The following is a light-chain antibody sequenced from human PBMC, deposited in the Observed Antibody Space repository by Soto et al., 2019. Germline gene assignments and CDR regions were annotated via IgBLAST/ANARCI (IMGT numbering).Light chain of an antibody. J-gene: IGKJ2*02. CDR1: QTVWSSY. CDR3: HQYADSRT. Sequence: EIVLTQSPGILSLSLGERATLSCRASQTVWSSYLAWFQHKPGQAPRLLIYGASRRATGIPDRFTGSGSGKDFTLTTSRLEPEDFAVYYCHQYADSRTFGQGTKLEIK. CDR2: GAS. V-gene: IGKV3-20*01.